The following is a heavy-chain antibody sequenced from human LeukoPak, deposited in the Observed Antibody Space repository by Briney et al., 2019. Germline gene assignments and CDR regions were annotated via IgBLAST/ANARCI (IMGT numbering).Heavy chain of an antibody. CDR1: GGSISSTNW. D-gene: IGHD3-10*01. CDR2: INHGGTT. CDR3: ARGSMVRGVILLYFDY. V-gene: IGHV4-4*02. Sequence: PSETLSLTCDVSGGSISSTNWWSWVRQPPGKGLEWIGEINHGGTTNYNPSPSLKSRVTISVDKSKNQFSLRLSSVTAADTAVYYCARGSMVRGVILLYFDYWGQGTLVTVSS. J-gene: IGHJ4*02.